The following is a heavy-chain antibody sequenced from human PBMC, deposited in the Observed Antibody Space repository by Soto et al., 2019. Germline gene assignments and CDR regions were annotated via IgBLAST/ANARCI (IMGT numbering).Heavy chain of an antibody. D-gene: IGHD1-26*01. CDR2: ISYDGSNE. J-gene: IGHJ4*02. CDR1: GFTFRSYG. V-gene: IGHV3-30*18. Sequence: QVQLVESGGGVVQPGRSLRLSCAASGFTFRSYGMHWVRQTPGKGLEWVAGISYDGSNEYYADSVKGRFTISRDNSKHSLYLQTDSLKTEDTAVYYCAKWEDRGYGFAFDYWGQGTLVTVSS. CDR3: AKWEDRGYGFAFDY.